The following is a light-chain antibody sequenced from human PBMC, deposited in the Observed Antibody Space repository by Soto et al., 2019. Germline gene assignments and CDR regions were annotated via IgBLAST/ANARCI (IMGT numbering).Light chain of an antibody. CDR2: GAS. V-gene: IGKV3-20*01. J-gene: IGKJ3*01. CDR3: HQYDSSPPFT. CDR1: QSVSSSY. Sequence: IVLTQSPGTLSLTPGERATLSCRASQSVSSSYLAWYQQKPGQAPRLLIYGASSSATVILYRFSGSGSGTDFTLIISRLEHEDYSLFYCHQYDSSPPFTFGPGTRVDIK.